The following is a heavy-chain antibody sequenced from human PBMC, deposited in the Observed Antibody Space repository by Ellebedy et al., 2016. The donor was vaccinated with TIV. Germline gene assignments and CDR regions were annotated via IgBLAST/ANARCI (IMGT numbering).Heavy chain of an antibody. D-gene: IGHD2-15*01. CDR1: GFTFSDYY. J-gene: IGHJ3*02. CDR2: ISSSGSTI. V-gene: IGHV3-11*01. CDR3: ARYCSGGSCYSHAFDI. Sequence: PGGSLRLSCAASGFTFSDYYMSWIRQAPGKGLEWVSYISSSGSTIYYADSMKGRFTISRDNAKNSLYLQMNSLRAEDTAVYYCARYCSGGSCYSHAFDIWGQGTMVTVSS.